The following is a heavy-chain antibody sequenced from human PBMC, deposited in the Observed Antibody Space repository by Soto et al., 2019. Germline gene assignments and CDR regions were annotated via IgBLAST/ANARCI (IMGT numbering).Heavy chain of an antibody. Sequence: EVQLVESGGGLVQPGGSLRLSCAASGFTFSSHSMNWVRQAPGKGLEWVSYISSGSNTIYYADSVKGPFTISRDNAKNSLYLQMNSLRAEDTAVYYCARQIGYYASGSYFDYWGQGTLVTVSS. CDR1: GFTFSSHS. CDR3: ARQIGYYASGSYFDY. J-gene: IGHJ4*02. D-gene: IGHD3-10*01. CDR2: ISSGSNTI. V-gene: IGHV3-48*01.